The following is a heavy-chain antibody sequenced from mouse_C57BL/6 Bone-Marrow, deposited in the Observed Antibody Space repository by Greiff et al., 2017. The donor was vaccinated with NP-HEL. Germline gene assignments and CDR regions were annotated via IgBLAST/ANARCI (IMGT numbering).Heavy chain of an antibody. J-gene: IGHJ4*01. CDR3: ARSGYYSNYDAMDY. CDR2: IYPGSGST. CDR1: GYTFTSYW. Sequence: LVESGAELVKPGASVKMSCKASGYTFTSYWITWVKQRPGQGLEWIGDIYPGSGSTNYNEKFKSKATLTVDTSSSTAYMQLSSLTSEDSAVYYCARSGYYSNYDAMDYWGQGTSVTVSS. D-gene: IGHD2-5*01. V-gene: IGHV1-55*01.